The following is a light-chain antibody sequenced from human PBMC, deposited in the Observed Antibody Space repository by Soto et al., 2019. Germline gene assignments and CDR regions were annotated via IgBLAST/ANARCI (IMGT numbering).Light chain of an antibody. CDR2: DAS. CDR3: QHYNRFPGT. Sequence: DIQMTQSPSTLSASVGDRVTITCRASQSISTWLAWYQQKPGKAPKLLIHDASSLEIGVPSRFSGGGSGTEFTLTITSLQPDDFATYYCQHYNRFPGTFGQGTQVEIK. CDR1: QSISTW. V-gene: IGKV1-5*01. J-gene: IGKJ1*01.